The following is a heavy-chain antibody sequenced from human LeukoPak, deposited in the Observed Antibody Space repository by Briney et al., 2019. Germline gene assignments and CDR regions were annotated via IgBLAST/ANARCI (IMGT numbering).Heavy chain of an antibody. J-gene: IGHJ6*04. CDR1: GGSFSGYY. CDR3: ARTAVTTDYYYYYGMDV. V-gene: IGHV4-34*01. CDR2: INHSGST. D-gene: IGHD4-17*01. Sequence: SETLSLTCAVYGGSFSGYYWSWIRQPPGKGLEWLGEINHSGSTNYNPSLKSRVTISVDTSKNQFSLKLSSVTAADTAVYYCARTAVTTDYYYYYGMDVWGKGTTVTVSS.